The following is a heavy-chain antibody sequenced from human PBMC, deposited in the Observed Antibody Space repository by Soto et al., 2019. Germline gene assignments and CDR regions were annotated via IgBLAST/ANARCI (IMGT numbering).Heavy chain of an antibody. J-gene: IGHJ4*02. V-gene: IGHV1-8*01. Sequence: SVKVSCKASGYTFTSYLSNWLRHATGQGLEWMGWMNPNSGNTGYAQKFQGRVTMTRNTSISTAYMELSSLRSEDTAVYYCAREAAALGNDYWGQGTLVTVSS. CDR2: MNPNSGNT. D-gene: IGHD2-2*01. CDR1: GYTFTSYL. CDR3: AREAAALGNDY.